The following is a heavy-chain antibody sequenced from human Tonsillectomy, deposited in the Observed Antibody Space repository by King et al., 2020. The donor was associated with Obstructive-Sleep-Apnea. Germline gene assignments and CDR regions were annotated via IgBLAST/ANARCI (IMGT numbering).Heavy chain of an antibody. J-gene: IGHJ5*02. CDR3: ARRITMVRGRSNWFDP. V-gene: IGHV5-51*01. CDR2: IYPGDSDT. CDR1: GYSFTSYW. Sequence: QLVQSGAEVKKPGESLKISCKGSGYSFTSYWIGWVRQMPGKGLEWMGIIYPGDSDTRYSPSFQGQFTISADKSISTAYLQWGSLKASDTAMYYCARRITMVRGRSNWFDPWGQGTLVTVSS. D-gene: IGHD3-10*01.